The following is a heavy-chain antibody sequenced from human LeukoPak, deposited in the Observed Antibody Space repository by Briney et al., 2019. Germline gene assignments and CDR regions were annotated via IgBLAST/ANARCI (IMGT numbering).Heavy chain of an antibody. CDR1: GFTFSSYG. V-gene: IGHV3-30*18. J-gene: IGHJ5*02. CDR2: ISYDGSNK. Sequence: GRSLRLSCTASGFTFSSYGMHWVRQAPGKGLERVAVISYDGSNKYYADSVKGRFTISRDTSKNTLYLQMNSLRAEDTAVYYCAKARDIVVVVAPLWFDPWGQGTLVTVSS. CDR3: AKARDIVVVVAPLWFDP. D-gene: IGHD2-15*01.